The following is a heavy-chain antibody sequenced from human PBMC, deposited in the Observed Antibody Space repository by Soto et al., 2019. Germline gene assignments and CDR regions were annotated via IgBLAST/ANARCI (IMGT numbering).Heavy chain of an antibody. CDR3: ARHRVEGRYYSYMDV. D-gene: IGHD1-26*01. J-gene: IGHJ6*03. Sequence: SETLSLTCTVSGGSISSYYWSWIRQPPGKGLEWIGYIYYSGSTNYNPSLKSRVTISVDTSKNQFSLKLSSVTAADTAVYYCARHRVEGRYYSYMDVWGKGTTVTVSS. V-gene: IGHV4-59*08. CDR1: GGSISSYY. CDR2: IYYSGST.